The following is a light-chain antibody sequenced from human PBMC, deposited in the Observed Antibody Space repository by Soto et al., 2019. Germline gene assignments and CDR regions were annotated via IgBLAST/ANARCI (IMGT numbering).Light chain of an antibody. CDR1: SSDVGGYNY. Sequence: QSVLTQPASVSGSPGQSITISCTGTSSDVGGYNYVSWYQQHPGKAPKLMIYDVSDRPSGVSYRFSGSKSGNTASLTISGLQAEDEADYYCSSYTSSSTHYLLGAGTKVTDL. V-gene: IGLV2-14*01. J-gene: IGLJ1*01. CDR2: DVS. CDR3: SSYTSSSTHYL.